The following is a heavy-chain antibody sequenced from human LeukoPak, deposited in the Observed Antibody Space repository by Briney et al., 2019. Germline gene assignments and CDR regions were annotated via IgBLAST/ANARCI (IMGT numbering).Heavy chain of an antibody. D-gene: IGHD6-13*01. J-gene: IGHJ4*01. CDR1: GGSFSGYY. V-gene: IGHV4-34*01. CDR3: ASDKGYSNNYFDY. CDR2: INHSGST. Sequence: SETLSLTCAVYGGSFSGYYWSWIRQPPGKGLEWIGEINHSGSTNYNPSLKSRVTISVDTSRNQFSLKLSSVTAADTALYYCASDKGYSNNYFDYWGQGTLVTVSS.